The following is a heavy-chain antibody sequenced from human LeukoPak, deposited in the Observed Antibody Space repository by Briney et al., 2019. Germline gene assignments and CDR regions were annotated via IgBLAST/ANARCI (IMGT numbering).Heavy chain of an antibody. Sequence: GGSLRLSCATSGFTFSNYWMSWVRQASGKGLEWVAKIKQDGSEKYYVDSVKGRFTISRDNAENSLHLQMNSLRAEDTAVYYCARGVGYCSSSTCRDYYYMDVWGKGTTVTVSS. J-gene: IGHJ6*03. CDR2: IKQDGSEK. CDR1: GFTFSNYW. V-gene: IGHV3-7*01. CDR3: ARGVGYCSSSTCRDYYYMDV. D-gene: IGHD2-2*01.